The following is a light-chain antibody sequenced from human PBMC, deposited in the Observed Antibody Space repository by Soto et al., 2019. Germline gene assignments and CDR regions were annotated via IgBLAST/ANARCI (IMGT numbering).Light chain of an antibody. J-gene: IGLJ3*02. CDR3: SVWEDNVDGWV. V-gene: IGLV1-47*01. Sequence: QSVVTQPPSASGTPGQKVTISCSGSSSNIGSNFVYWYQQLPGTAPKLLIYEDNQRPSGVPDRFSGSKSGTSVSLAISGLRPEDEAEYYCSVWEDNVDGWVFGGGTKLTVL. CDR2: EDN. CDR1: SSNIGSNF.